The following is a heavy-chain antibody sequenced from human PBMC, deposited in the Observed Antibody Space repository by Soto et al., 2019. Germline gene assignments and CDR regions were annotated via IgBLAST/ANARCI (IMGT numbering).Heavy chain of an antibody. CDR2: INPNSGGT. D-gene: IGHD7-27*01. Sequence: ASVKVSCKASGYTFTGYYMHWVRQAPGQGLEWMGWINPNSGGTNYAQKFQGWVTMTRDTSISTAYMELSRLRSDDTAVYYCARGAAGEEDAFDIWGQGTMVTVSS. CDR3: ARGAAGEEDAFDI. V-gene: IGHV1-2*04. J-gene: IGHJ3*02. CDR1: GYTFTGYY.